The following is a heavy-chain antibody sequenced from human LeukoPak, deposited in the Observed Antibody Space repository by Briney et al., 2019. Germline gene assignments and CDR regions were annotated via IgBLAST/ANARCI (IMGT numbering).Heavy chain of an antibody. D-gene: IGHD3-10*02. CDR2: IKQDGSEK. V-gene: IGHV3-7*01. CDR3: AELGITMIGGV. J-gene: IGHJ6*04. CDR1: GFTFSSYW. Sequence: GGSLRLSCATSGFTFSSYWMSWVRQAPGKGLEWVANIKQDGSEKYYVDSVKGRFTISRDNAKNSLYLQMSSLRAEDTAVYYCAELGITMIGGVWGKGTTVTISS.